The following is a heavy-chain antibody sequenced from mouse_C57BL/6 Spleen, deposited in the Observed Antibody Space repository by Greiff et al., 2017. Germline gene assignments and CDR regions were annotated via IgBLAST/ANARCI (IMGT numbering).Heavy chain of an antibody. Sequence: QVQLKESGPELVKPGASVKISCKASGYAFSSSWMNWVKQRPGKGLEWIGRIYPGDGDTNYNGKFKGKATLTADKSSSTAYMQLSSLTSEDSAVXFCSRDYGSDFDYWGQGTTLTVSS. CDR3: SRDYGSDFDY. V-gene: IGHV1-82*01. CDR2: IYPGDGDT. D-gene: IGHD1-1*01. CDR1: GYAFSSSW. J-gene: IGHJ2*01.